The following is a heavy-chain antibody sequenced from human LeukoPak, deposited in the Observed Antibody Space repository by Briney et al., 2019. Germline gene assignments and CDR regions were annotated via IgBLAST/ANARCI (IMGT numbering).Heavy chain of an antibody. V-gene: IGHV3-23*01. Sequence: PGGSLRLSCAASGFTFSSYAMSWVRQAPGKGLEWVSAISGSGGSTYYADSVKGRFTISRDNSKNTLYLQMNSLRAEDTAVYYCAKDRGCSSTSCYFEYYFDYWGQGTLVTVSS. CDR2: ISGSGGST. CDR1: GFTFSSYA. J-gene: IGHJ4*02. D-gene: IGHD2-2*01. CDR3: AKDRGCSSTSCYFEYYFDY.